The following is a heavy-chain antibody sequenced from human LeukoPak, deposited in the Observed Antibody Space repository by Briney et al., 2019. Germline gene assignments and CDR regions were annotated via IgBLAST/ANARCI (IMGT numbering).Heavy chain of an antibody. D-gene: IGHD3-10*01. CDR2: ISYGGSNK. CDR3: ARSYQTFRQLFWDYFDY. J-gene: IGHJ4*02. CDR1: GFTFSNYA. Sequence: GGSLRLSCAASGFTFSNYAIHWVRQAPGKGLEWVAVISYGGSNKYYADSVKGRFTISRDNSKNTLYLQMSSLRAEDTAVYYCARSYQTFRQLFWDYFDYWGQGTLVTVSS. V-gene: IGHV3-30*04.